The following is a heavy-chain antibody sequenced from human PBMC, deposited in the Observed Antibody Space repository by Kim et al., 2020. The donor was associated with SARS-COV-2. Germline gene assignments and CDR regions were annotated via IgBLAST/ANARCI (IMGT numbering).Heavy chain of an antibody. J-gene: IGHJ4*02. CDR2: FDPEDGET. D-gene: IGHD3-22*01. CDR3: ATVISGYYSDQYYFDY. V-gene: IGHV1-24*01. Sequence: ASVKVACKVSGYTLTELSMHWVRQAPGKGLEWMGGFDPEDGETIYAQKFQVRVTMTEDTSTDTAYMELSSLRSEDTAVYYCATVISGYYSDQYYFDYWGQRTLVTVSS. CDR1: GYTLTELS.